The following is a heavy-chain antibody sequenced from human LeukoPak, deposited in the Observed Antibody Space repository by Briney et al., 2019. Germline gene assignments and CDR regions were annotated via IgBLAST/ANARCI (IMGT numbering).Heavy chain of an antibody. V-gene: IGHV4-39*01. CDR3: AREEASAGDY. D-gene: IGHD6-13*01. J-gene: IGHJ4*02. CDR1: GGPITSSSHF. CDR2: IHYTGST. Sequence: SETLSLTCTVSGGPITSSSHFWAWIRQPPGKGLEWIGSIHYTGSTFYSPSLQSRVTISVDTSKNQFSLKLSSVTATDTAVYYCAREEASAGDYWGQGTLVTVSS.